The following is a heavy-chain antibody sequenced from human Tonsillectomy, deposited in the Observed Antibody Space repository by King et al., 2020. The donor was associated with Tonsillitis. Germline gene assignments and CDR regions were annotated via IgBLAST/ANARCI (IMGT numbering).Heavy chain of an antibody. J-gene: IGHJ4*02. CDR1: GFTFSSYA. CDR3: AKTGVLRYFDWLLDYFDY. V-gene: IGHV3-23*04. CDR2: ISGSGGST. D-gene: IGHD3-9*01. Sequence: VQLVESGGGLVQPGGSLRLSCAASGFTFSSYAMSWVRQAPGKGLEWVSAISGSGGSTYYADSVKGRFTISRDKSKNTLYLQMNSLRAEDTAVYYCAKTGVLRYFDWLLDYFDYWGQGTLVTVSS.